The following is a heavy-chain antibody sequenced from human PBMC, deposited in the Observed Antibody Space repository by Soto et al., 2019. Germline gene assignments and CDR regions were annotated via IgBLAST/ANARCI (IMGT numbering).Heavy chain of an antibody. Sequence: QVQLVQSGAEVKKPGASVKVSCKASGYTFTDYYMHWVRQAPGQRLEWMGWLDPHSGTTTYAQKFQAWVTMTRAPSLATVYMEVSRLRSDETAVYYCATVPRRVYYGVDVWGQGTTVTVSS. CDR1: GYTFTDYY. CDR3: ATVPRRVYYGVDV. J-gene: IGHJ6*02. CDR2: LDPHSGTT. V-gene: IGHV1-2*04.